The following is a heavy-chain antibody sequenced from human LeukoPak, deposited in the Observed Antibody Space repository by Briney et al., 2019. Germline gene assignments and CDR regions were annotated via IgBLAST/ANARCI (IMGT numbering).Heavy chain of an antibody. CDR2: ISSSSSYI. CDR3: AREVVVVPAATSYYYYYMDV. Sequence: GGSLRLSCAASGFTFSSYSMNWVRQAPGKGLEWVSSISSSSSYIYYADSVKGRFTISRDNSKNLLYLQKNRLRADDTAVYYCAREVVVVPAATSYYYYYMDVWGKGTTVTVSS. J-gene: IGHJ6*03. V-gene: IGHV3-21*01. D-gene: IGHD2-2*01. CDR1: GFTFSSYS.